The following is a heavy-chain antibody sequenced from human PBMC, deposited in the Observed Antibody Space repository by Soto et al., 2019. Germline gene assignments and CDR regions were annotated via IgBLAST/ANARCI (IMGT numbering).Heavy chain of an antibody. CDR3: ARGQYGSSSISGVTPEGNY. J-gene: IGHJ4*02. D-gene: IGHD6-6*01. V-gene: IGHV3-21*01. Sequence: EVQLVESGGGLVKPGGSLRLSCAASGFTFSSYSMNWVRQAPGKGLEWVSSISSSSSYIYYADSVKGRFTISRDNAKNLLDLQMNSLGAEDTAVDYCARGQYGSSSISGVTPEGNYWGQGTLVTVSS. CDR2: ISSSSSYI. CDR1: GFTFSSYS.